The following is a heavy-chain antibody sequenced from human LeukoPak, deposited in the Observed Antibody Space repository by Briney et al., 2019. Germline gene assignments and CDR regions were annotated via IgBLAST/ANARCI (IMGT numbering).Heavy chain of an antibody. CDR2: GYSGGVT. Sequence: PGGSLRLSCAASGFTVIIWVRQSPGRGLEWLSSGYSGGVTYYADSVKGRFTISRDNAKNSLYLQMNSLRAEDTAVYYCARDPGRDGSQLGYWGQGTLVTVSS. J-gene: IGHJ4*02. CDR3: ARDPGRDGSQLGY. CDR1: GFTVI. D-gene: IGHD5-24*01. V-gene: IGHV3-69-1*01.